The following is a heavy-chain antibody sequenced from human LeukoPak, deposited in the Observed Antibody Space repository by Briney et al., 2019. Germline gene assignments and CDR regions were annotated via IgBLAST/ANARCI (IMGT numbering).Heavy chain of an antibody. Sequence: SETLSLTCTVPGGSISSYYWSWIRQPAGKGLEWIGRIYIDGSTNYNPSLKSRVTVSLDTSKNQFSLKLSSVTAADTAVYYCATDIIGGNYAWGQGTMVTVSS. D-gene: IGHD1-26*01. CDR2: IYIDGST. V-gene: IGHV4-4*07. J-gene: IGHJ3*01. CDR3: ATDIIGGNYA. CDR1: GGSISSYY.